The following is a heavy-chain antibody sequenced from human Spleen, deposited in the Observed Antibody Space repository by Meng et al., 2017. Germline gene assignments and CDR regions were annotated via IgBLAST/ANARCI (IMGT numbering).Heavy chain of an antibody. CDR1: GGSISSGSYY. V-gene: IGHV4-61*02. CDR3: ATAPEYGSPPYYYGMDV. CDR2: IYTSGST. Sequence: SETLSLTCTVSGGSISSGSYYWSWIRHPAGKGLEWIGRIYTSGSTNYNPSLKSRVTISVDTSKNQFPLKLTSVTAPDTAVYYFATAPEYGSPPYYYGMDVWGQGTTVTVSS. J-gene: IGHJ6*02. D-gene: IGHD1-14*01.